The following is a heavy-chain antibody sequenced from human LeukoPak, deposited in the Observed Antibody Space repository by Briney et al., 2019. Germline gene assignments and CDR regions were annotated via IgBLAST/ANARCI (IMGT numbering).Heavy chain of an antibody. D-gene: IGHD6-25*01. CDR3: ARLEWGSAGSGSFDY. CDR2: IYYRGNT. CDR1: GGSISSSSYY. Sequence: SETLSLTCTVSGGSISSSSYYWGWIRQPPGKGQEWIGSIYYRGNTYYNPSLKSRITISVDTSKNQFSLILSSVTAADTAVYYCARLEWGSAGSGSFDYWGQGTLVTVSS. J-gene: IGHJ4*02. V-gene: IGHV4-39*01.